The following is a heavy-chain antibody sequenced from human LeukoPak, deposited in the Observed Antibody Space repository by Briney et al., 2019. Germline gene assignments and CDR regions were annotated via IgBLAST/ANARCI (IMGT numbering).Heavy chain of an antibody. D-gene: IGHD1-26*01. Sequence: QPGGSLRLSCAASGFSFTTYWMNWVRQAPGKGLEWVANIKQDGAEKYYVDSVKGRFTISRDNAKSSLYLQMNRLRAEDTAVYYCAAGNYFDSWGQGTLVAVSS. CDR3: AAGNYFDS. CDR1: GFSFTTYW. V-gene: IGHV3-7*01. J-gene: IGHJ4*02. CDR2: IKQDGAEK.